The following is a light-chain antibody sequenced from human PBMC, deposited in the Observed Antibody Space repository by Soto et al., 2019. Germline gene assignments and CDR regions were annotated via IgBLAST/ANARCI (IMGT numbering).Light chain of an antibody. V-gene: IGKV1-33*01. Sequence: DIQLTQSPSSLSATVGDRVTITCQASQDIRKYLNWYQQKLGKVPKLLIYDVTNREKGVTSRFSGSGAWTDFSLSIDSLQPEDIAPYSYQQYDHSPYTFGQGTKLEIK. CDR2: DVT. CDR1: QDIRKY. CDR3: QQYDHSPYT. J-gene: IGKJ2*01.